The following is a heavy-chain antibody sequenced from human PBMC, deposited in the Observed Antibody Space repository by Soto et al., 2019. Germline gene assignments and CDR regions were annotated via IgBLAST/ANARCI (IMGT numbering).Heavy chain of an antibody. CDR3: ARVSSSWYAGFFDL. V-gene: IGHV3-23*01. J-gene: IGHJ4*02. Sequence: EVQLLESGGGLVQPGGSLRLSCTASGFTFSSHAMTWVRQAPGKGLEWVSGLSDSGGSIYYADSVKGRFTISRDNSMNTLYLQMKTLRAEDTVVYYCARVSSSWYAGFFDLWGQGTLVTVSS. CDR1: GFTFSSHA. CDR2: LSDSGGSI. D-gene: IGHD6-13*01.